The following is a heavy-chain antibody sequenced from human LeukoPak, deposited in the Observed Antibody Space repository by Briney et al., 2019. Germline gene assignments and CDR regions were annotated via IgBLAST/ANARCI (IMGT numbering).Heavy chain of an antibody. CDR2: TYYRSKWYN. CDR3: ARVNSMVRGVIPYNWFDP. V-gene: IGHV6-1*01. Sequence: SQTLSLTCAISGDSVSSNSAAWNWIRQSPSRGLEWLGRTYYRSKWYNDYAVSVKSRITINPDTSKNQFSLQLNSVTPEDTAVYYCARVNSMVRGVIPYNWFDPWGQGTLATVSS. D-gene: IGHD3-10*01. J-gene: IGHJ5*02. CDR1: GDSVSSNSAA.